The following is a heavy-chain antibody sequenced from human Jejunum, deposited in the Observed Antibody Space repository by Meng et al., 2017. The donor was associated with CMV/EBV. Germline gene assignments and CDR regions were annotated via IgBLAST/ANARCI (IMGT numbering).Heavy chain of an antibody. CDR3: TRTSSDGYNIDY. J-gene: IGHJ4*02. D-gene: IGHD5-24*01. V-gene: IGHV3-73*01. CDR1: GFSCSGYA. Sequence: ASGFSCSGYAMRWVRQASGKGLGWVDRNRSKAKNYETAYAASVKGRLNISRDDSKNTAYLQMDSLKAEDKAVYYCTRTSSDGYNIDYWGQGALVTVSS. CDR2: NRSKAKNYET.